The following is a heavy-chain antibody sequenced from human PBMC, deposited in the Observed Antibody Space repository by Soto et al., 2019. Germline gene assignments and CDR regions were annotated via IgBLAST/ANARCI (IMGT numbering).Heavy chain of an antibody. J-gene: IGHJ4*02. Sequence: EVQLLESGGGLVQPGGSLRLSCAASGFTFSSYAMSWVRQAPGKGLEWVSAISVSGGSTYYADSVKGRFTISRDNSKNTLYLQMKSLRAEDTAVYYCAKSPITIFGVVTHFDYWGQGTLVTVSS. D-gene: IGHD3-3*01. CDR2: ISVSGGST. CDR3: AKSPITIFGVVTHFDY. V-gene: IGHV3-23*01. CDR1: GFTFSSYA.